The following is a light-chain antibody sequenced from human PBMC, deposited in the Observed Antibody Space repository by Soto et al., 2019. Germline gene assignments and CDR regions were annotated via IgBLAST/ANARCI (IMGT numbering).Light chain of an antibody. CDR1: SSNIGAGYD. CDR3: QSYDSSLSGVV. J-gene: IGLJ2*01. V-gene: IGLV1-40*01. Sequence: QSVLTQPPSVSGAPGQRVSISCTGSSSNIGAGYDAHWYQHLPGTAPKLLIYYNTNRPSGVPDRFSGSKSGTSASLAITGLQAEDEAYYYCQSYDSSLSGVVFGGGTKLTVL. CDR2: YNT.